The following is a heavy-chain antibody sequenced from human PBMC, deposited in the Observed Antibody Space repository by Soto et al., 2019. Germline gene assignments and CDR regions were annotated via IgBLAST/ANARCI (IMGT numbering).Heavy chain of an antibody. D-gene: IGHD2-2*02. V-gene: IGHV3-21*01. CDR2: ITRYSDYV. CDR1: GFTFSDFS. J-gene: IGHJ4*02. Sequence: GGSLRLSCTASGFTFSDFSLVWVRQGPQKGLEWVASITRYSDYVYYAESVEGRFTISRDKAKNTLFLHMDDLRAEDTAMYFCARASCSRTACYMPGYVGYWGQRKIVTV. CDR3: ARASCSRTACYMPGYVGY.